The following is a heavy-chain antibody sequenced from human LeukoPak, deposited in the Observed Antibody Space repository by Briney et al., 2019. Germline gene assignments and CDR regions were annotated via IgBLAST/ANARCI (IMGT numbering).Heavy chain of an antibody. CDR1: GGSISSYY. J-gene: IGHJ4*02. Sequence: PSETLSLTCTVSGGSISSYYWSWIRQPPGKGLEWIGYIYYSGSTNYTPSLKSRVTISVDTSKNQFSLKLSSVTAADTAVYYCARQGYGGTLFDYWGQGTLVTVSS. V-gene: IGHV4-59*08. CDR3: ARQGYGGTLFDY. D-gene: IGHD1-26*01. CDR2: IYYSGST.